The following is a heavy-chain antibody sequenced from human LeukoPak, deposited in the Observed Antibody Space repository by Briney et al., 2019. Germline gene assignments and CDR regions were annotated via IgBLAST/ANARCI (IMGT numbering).Heavy chain of an antibody. CDR2: ISSSSTTI. CDR1: GFTFSSYS. V-gene: IGHV3-48*01. CDR3: ARGAPSAYCGGDCYHYFDY. D-gene: IGHD2-21*02. J-gene: IGHJ4*02. Sequence: PGGSLRLSCAASGFTFSSYSINWVRQAPGKGLEWVSYISSSSTTIYYADSVKGRFTISRDNAKNSLYLQMNSLRAEDTAVYCCARGAPSAYCGGDCYHYFDYWGQGTLVTVSS.